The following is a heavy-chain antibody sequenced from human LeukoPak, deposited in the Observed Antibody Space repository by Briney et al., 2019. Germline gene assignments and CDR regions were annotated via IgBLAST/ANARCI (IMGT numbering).Heavy chain of an antibody. J-gene: IGHJ4*02. D-gene: IGHD5-12*01. CDR3: GRVSVAGWLPSDY. CDR1: GFTVSNNY. CDR2: IYSAGPT. Sequence: GGSLRLSCAASGFTVSNNYMTWVRQAPGKGLEWLSIIYSAGPTDYADSVKGRFAISRDNSKNTVYLQMNSLTAEDTAVYYCGRVSVAGWLPSDYWGQGILVTVSS. V-gene: IGHV3-53*01.